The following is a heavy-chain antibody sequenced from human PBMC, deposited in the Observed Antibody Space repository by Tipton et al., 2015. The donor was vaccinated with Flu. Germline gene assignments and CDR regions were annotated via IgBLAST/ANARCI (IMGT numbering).Heavy chain of an antibody. Sequence: GSLRLSCAASGFPFRSYGMHWVRQAPGKGLEWVAHTNQDGSEETYVESVKGRFTISRDNARNSLYLQMNSLRAEDTAVYHCARFAGGPWGQGTLVTVSS. CDR1: GFPFRSYG. D-gene: IGHD3-16*01. CDR2: TNQDGSEE. V-gene: IGHV3-7*01. J-gene: IGHJ5*02. CDR3: ARFAGGP.